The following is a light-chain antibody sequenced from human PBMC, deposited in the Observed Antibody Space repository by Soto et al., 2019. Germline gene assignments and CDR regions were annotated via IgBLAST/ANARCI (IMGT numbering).Light chain of an antibody. CDR2: SAS. CDR1: QSIDTW. J-gene: IGKJ1*01. V-gene: IGKV1-39*01. CDR3: QQSYSFPRT. Sequence: DIQMTQSPSTLSASVGDRVTITCRASQSIDTWLAWHQQKPGKPPKLLIYSASTLQSGVPSRFIGSGSGTDFSLTISSLQPEDFATYYCQQSYSFPRTFGRGTKVDIK.